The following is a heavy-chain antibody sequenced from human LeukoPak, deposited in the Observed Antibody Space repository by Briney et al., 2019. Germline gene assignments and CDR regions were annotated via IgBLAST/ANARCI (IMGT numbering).Heavy chain of an antibody. Sequence: GGSLRLSCAASGFTVSSNYMNWVRKAPGKGLEWVSVIYSGGSTYYAGSVKGRFTISRDNSNNMLYLQMNSLRAEDTAVYYCAGSTIDASDIWCQGTMVTVSS. V-gene: IGHV3-66*01. J-gene: IGHJ3*02. CDR2: IYSGGST. CDR1: GFTVSSNY. CDR3: AGSTIDASDI. D-gene: IGHD2-2*01.